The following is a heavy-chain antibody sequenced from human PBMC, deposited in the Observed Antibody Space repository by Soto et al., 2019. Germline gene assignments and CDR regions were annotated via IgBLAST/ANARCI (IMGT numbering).Heavy chain of an antibody. V-gene: IGHV3-21*01. Sequence: EVQLVESGGGLVKPGGSLKPSLAASGFTSGAKGLNWVGRAPGRGLEWVSSISSIGSYIYYADSVKGRFTISRDNAKNSLYLQMNSLRAEDTAVYYCARDLYSSSARYFDYWGQGTLVTVSS. J-gene: IGHJ4*02. CDR1: GFTSGAKG. CDR3: ARDLYSSSARYFDY. D-gene: IGHD6-6*01. CDR2: ISSIGSYI.